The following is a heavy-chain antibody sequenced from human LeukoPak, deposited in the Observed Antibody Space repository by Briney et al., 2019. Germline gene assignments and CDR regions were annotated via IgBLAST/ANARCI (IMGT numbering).Heavy chain of an antibody. Sequence: EASVKVSYKASGYTFTSYDINWVRQATGQGLEWMGWMNPNSGNTGYAQKFQGRVTMTRNTSISTAYMELSSLRSEDTAVYYCARGAGRGYYYDSSGYYCDYWGQGTLVTVSS. CDR1: GYTFTSYD. D-gene: IGHD3-22*01. V-gene: IGHV1-8*01. CDR2: MNPNSGNT. CDR3: ARGAGRGYYYDSSGYYCDY. J-gene: IGHJ4*02.